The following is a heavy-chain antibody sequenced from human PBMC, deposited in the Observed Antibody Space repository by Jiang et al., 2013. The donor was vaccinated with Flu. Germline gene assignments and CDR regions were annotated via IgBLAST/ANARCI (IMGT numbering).Heavy chain of an antibody. CDR3: ARHQFSGSFEF. V-gene: IGHV4-59*08. CDR1: SISSYY. CDR2: SITWEH. Sequence: SISSYYWSWIRQPPGRDWSGLGISITWEHQRXPSLKSRVTISVDTSKNHFSLKLSSVTAADTAVYYCARHQFSGSFEFWGQGTLVTVSS. J-gene: IGHJ4*02. D-gene: IGHD2-15*01.